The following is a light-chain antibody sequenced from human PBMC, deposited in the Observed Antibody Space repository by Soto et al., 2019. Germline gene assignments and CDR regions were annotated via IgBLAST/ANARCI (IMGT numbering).Light chain of an antibody. CDR1: QSVRNN. CDR2: GAS. J-gene: IGKJ1*01. Sequence: EIVMTQSPATLSVSPGERATLSCRASQSVRNNLAWYQQKPGQAPRLLIYGASTRATGIPARFSGSGSGTEFTLTISSLQSEDFALYYCQQYNNWPPAWTFGQGTKVEIK. CDR3: QQYNNWPPAWT. V-gene: IGKV3-15*01.